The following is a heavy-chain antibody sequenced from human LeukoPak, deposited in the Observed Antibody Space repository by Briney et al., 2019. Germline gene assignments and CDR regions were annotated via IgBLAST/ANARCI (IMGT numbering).Heavy chain of an antibody. Sequence: GASVKVSCKASGYTFTGYYMHWVRQAPGQGLEWMGWINPNSGGTNYAQKFPGRVTMTRDTSISTAYMELSRLRSDDTAVYYCARVSHEFYNSGWTWGQGTLIAVSS. V-gene: IGHV1-2*02. D-gene: IGHD6-19*01. CDR2: INPNSGGT. J-gene: IGHJ5*02. CDR1: GYTFTGYY. CDR3: ARVSHEFYNSGWT.